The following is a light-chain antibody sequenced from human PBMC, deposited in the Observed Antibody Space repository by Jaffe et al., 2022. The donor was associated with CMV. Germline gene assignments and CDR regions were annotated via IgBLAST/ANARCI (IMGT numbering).Light chain of an antibody. CDR2: QDR. CDR3: QAWDGNTAI. J-gene: IGLJ2*01. V-gene: IGLV3-1*01. CDR1: KLGDRY. Sequence: SYELTQPPSVSVSPGQTASITCSGDKLGDRYAYWYQQSPGQSPVLVIYQDRKRPSGIPERFSGSNSGNTATLTISGTQAMDEADYYCQAWDGNTAIFGGGTKLTVL.